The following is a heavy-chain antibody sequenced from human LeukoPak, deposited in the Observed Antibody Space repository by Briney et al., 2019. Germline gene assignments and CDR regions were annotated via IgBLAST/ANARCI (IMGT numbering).Heavy chain of an antibody. CDR1: GFTFSSYA. CDR3: AGGGDIVVVPAAIGAFDI. J-gene: IGHJ3*02. CDR2: ISGSGGST. V-gene: IGHV3-23*01. Sequence: GGSLRLSCAASGFTFSSYAMSWVRQAPGKGLEWVSAISGSGGSTYYADSVKGRFTISRDNAKNSLYLQMNSLRAEDTAVYYCAGGGDIVVVPAAIGAFDIWGQGTMVTVSS. D-gene: IGHD2-2*02.